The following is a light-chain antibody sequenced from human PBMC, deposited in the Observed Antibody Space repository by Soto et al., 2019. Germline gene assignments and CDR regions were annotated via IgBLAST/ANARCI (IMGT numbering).Light chain of an antibody. CDR3: QQSYSTPLT. CDR1: QSISPY. J-gene: IGKJ4*01. Sequence: DIQMTQSPSSLSASVGDRVTITCRASQSISPYLNWYQQKPWEAPNLLIYAASSLQSGVPSRFSASGSVTDFTLTISSLQPEDFATYYCQQSYSTPLTFGGGTKVEIK. CDR2: AAS. V-gene: IGKV1-39*01.